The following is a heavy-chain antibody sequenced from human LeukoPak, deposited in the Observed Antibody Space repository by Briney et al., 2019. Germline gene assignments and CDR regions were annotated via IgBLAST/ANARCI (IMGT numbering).Heavy chain of an antibody. CDR2: IYTSGST. Sequence: SETLSLTCTVSGGSINNYFWSWIRQPPGKGLEWIGYIYTSGSTNYNPSLKSRVTISVDTSKNQYSLMLSSVTAADTAIYYCARGGRYCSSTRCYIVWFDPWGQGTLVTVSS. CDR3: ARGGRYCSSTRCYIVWFDP. V-gene: IGHV4-4*09. J-gene: IGHJ5*02. CDR1: GGSINNYF. D-gene: IGHD2-2*02.